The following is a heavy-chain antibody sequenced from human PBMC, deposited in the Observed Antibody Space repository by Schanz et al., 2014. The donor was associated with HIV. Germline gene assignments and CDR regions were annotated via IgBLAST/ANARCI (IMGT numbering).Heavy chain of an antibody. J-gene: IGHJ4*02. D-gene: IGHD2-15*01. CDR3: ARRSSDGGYYDN. CDR2: MNNDVSSR. V-gene: IGHV3-74*02. CDR1: GFSFSDYW. Sequence: EEQVLESGGGLVQPGGSLRLSCAASGFSFSDYWMHWVRQVPGKGLLWVSRMNNDVSSRLYADSVKGRFTISRDNAKNTLYLQMNRLRDEDTAVYYCARRSSDGGYYDNWGQGTLVTVSS.